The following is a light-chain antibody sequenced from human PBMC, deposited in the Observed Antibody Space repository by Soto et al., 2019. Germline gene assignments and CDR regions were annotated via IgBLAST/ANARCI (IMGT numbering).Light chain of an antibody. CDR2: AFT. CDR1: SYNIGAGYD. Sequence: QSVLTQPPSVSGAPGQTVTISCTWNSYNIGAGYDVHWYQKGLNTAPKLVMSAFTDRPSGVPDRFAGSRSASSASLTVTGLQAEDEADYYCQSYDIRLSSWVFGGGTKVTVL. J-gene: IGLJ3*02. V-gene: IGLV1-40*01. CDR3: QSYDIRLSSWV.